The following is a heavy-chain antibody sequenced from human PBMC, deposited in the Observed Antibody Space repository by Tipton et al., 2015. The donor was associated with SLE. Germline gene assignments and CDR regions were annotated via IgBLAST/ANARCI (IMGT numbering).Heavy chain of an antibody. CDR3: SASITIFGVADY. CDR2: IYTSGST. Sequence: TLSLTCTVSGGSISSGSYYWSWIRQPAGKGLEWIGRIYTSGSTNYNPSLKSRVTISVDTSKNQFSLKLSSVTAADTAVYYCSASITIFGVADYWGQGTLVTVSS. CDR1: GGSISSGSYY. V-gene: IGHV4-61*02. D-gene: IGHD3-3*01. J-gene: IGHJ4*02.